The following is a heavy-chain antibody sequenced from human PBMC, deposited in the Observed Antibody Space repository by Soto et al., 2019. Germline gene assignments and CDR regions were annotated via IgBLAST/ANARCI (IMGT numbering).Heavy chain of an antibody. J-gene: IGHJ6*02. CDR2: IYYSGST. V-gene: IGHV4-59*01. Sequence: QVQLQESGPGLVKPSETLSLTCTVSGGSISSYYWSWIRQPPGKGLEWIGYIYYSGSTNYNPSLKGRVTISVDTSKLQFSLKLSSVTAADTAVYYCARVVSPRAYYYYGMDVWGQGTTVTVSS. D-gene: IGHD2-15*01. CDR3: ARVVSPRAYYYYGMDV. CDR1: GGSISSYY.